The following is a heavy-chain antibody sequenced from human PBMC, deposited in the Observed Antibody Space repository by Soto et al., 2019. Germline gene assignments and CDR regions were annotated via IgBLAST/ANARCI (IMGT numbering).Heavy chain of an antibody. CDR1: GGSFSGYY. CDR3: ARNLRYEYAI. J-gene: IGHJ4*02. CDR2: INHSRTT. Sequence: QVQLQQWGAGLLKPSETLSLTCAVYGGSFSGYYWTWIRQPPGKGLEWIGEINHSRTTNYNPSLKSRLTISLDTSTNQFYLRLTSVTAADTAVSFCARNLRYEYAIWGQGTLVNVPS. D-gene: IGHD3-16*01. V-gene: IGHV4-34*01.